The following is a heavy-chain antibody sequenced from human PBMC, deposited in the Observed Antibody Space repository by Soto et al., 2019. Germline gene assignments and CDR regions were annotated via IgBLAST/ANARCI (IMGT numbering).Heavy chain of an antibody. CDR2: IYYSGST. D-gene: IGHD1-1*01. J-gene: IGHJ3*02. Sequence: PSETLSLTCTVSGVSISNYYWSWIRQPPGKGLEWIGHIYYSGSTYYADSVKGRFTISRDNSKNTLYLQMNSLRAEDTAVYYCAKLKVLSAFDIWGQGTMVTVSS. CDR3: AKLKVLSAFDI. V-gene: IGHV3-53*01. CDR1: GVSISNYY.